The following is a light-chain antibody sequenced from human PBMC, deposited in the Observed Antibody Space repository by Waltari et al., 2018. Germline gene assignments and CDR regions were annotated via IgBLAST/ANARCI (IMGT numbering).Light chain of an antibody. CDR3: QQYSSSPTT. V-gene: IGKV3-20*01. J-gene: IGKJ2*01. CDR2: HAS. Sequence: EIVLTQSPGTLSLSPGDRATLSCRASQSLSGSYLAWYQQKPGQAPRLLIYHASSRATGIPPRVSGNGSETDFTLTISSLEPEDFAVYICQQYSSSPTTFGQGTKLDIK. CDR1: QSLSGSY.